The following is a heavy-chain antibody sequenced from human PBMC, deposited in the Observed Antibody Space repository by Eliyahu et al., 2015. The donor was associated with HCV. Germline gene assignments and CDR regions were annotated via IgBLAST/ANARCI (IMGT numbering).Heavy chain of an antibody. CDR1: GFSFXPXA. CDR3: AKRRGISYGYTLPHFPYDV. D-gene: IGHD5-18*01. Sequence: EVQLVESGGGLVKPGGSLRLSCXASGFSFXPXAXGWVRQAPGKGPEWVSSXSXNTYYIFYTGSVKGRFTISRDNSQNSLYLQMNDLRAEDTAVYYCAKRRGISYGYTLPHFPYDVWGQGTRVTVSS. J-gene: IGHJ3*01. V-gene: IGHV3-21*02. CDR2: XSXNTYYI.